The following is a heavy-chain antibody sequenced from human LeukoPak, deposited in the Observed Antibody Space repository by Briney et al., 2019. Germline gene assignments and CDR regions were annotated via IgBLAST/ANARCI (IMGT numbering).Heavy chain of an antibody. CDR1: GYIFSDFY. Sequence: ASVKVSCKASGYIFSDFYIHWVRQAPGHGLEWLGWINPNSGATKYAQKFQGRVTMTRDTSISTAYMDLSSLGSDDTAVFYCVRKSATRRTSEFDYWGQGTLVTVSS. J-gene: IGHJ4*02. D-gene: IGHD2-15*01. CDR2: INPNSGAT. CDR3: VRKSATRRTSEFDY. V-gene: IGHV1-2*02.